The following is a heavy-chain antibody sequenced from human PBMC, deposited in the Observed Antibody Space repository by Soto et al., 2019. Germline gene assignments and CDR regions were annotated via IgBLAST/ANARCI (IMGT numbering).Heavy chain of an antibody. Sequence: EVQLLESGGGLVQRGGSLRLSCAASGFTFSSSAMSWVRQAPGGGLEWVSAISGTGGSTYYADSVKGRFAISRDNSKNTLYLQMNSLRAEDTAIYYCAKYGGPAWFHIDSWGQGTLVTVSS. J-gene: IGHJ4*02. D-gene: IGHD3-10*01. CDR1: GFTFSSSA. CDR2: ISGTGGST. V-gene: IGHV3-23*01. CDR3: AKYGGPAWFHIDS.